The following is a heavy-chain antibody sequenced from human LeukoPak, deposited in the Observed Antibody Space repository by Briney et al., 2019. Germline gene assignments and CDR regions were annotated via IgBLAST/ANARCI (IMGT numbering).Heavy chain of an antibody. CDR2: ISYDGSNK. CDR3: ARGSFYSSSWYRSNPGEYFQH. D-gene: IGHD6-13*01. J-gene: IGHJ1*01. CDR1: GFTFSSYA. V-gene: IGHV3-30*04. Sequence: GGSLRLSCAASGFTFSSYAMHWVRQAPGKGLEWVAVISYDGSNKYYADSVKGRFTISRDNSKNTLYPQMNSLRAEDTAVYYCARGSFYSSSWYRSNPGEYFQHWGQGTLVTVSS.